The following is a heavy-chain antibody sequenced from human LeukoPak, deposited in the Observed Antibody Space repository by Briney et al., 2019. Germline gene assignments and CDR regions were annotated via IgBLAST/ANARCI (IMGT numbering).Heavy chain of an antibody. Sequence: SETLSLTCTVCGGSISSSSYYWGWIRQPPGKGLERMGSICYSGSTYYNPSLKGRVTISVATSKNQFTLKLSSVTAADTAVHYCARHEGGSGSYLGWFDPWGQGTLVTVSS. D-gene: IGHD3-10*01. V-gene: IGHV4-39*01. CDR1: GGSISSSSYY. J-gene: IGHJ5*02. CDR2: ICYSGST. CDR3: ARHEGGSGSYLGWFDP.